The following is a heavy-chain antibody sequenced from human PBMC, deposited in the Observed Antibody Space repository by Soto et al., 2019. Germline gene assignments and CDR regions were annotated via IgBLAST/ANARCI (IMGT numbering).Heavy chain of an antibody. D-gene: IGHD3-16*01. Sequence: QVQLVQSGAEVKNPGASVKVSCKASGYTFTRYGIGWARQAPGQGLEWMGWINTYNGNTNYAQNVQGKVTLTTDTSTSTAYMELRILRSNDTAIYYCARVDVYVTPSPQDVWGQGTTVIVSS. CDR3: ARVDVYVTPSPQDV. CDR1: GYTFTRYG. V-gene: IGHV1-18*01. J-gene: IGHJ6*02. CDR2: INTYNGNT.